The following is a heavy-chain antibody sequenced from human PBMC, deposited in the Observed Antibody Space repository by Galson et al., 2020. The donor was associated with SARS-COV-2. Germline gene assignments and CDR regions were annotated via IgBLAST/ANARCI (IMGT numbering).Heavy chain of an antibody. CDR1: GYTLTELS. CDR3: ASSPSITGTTRENYYYYYGMDV. D-gene: IGHD1-7*01. Sequence: ASVKVSCKVSGYTLTELSMHWVRQAPGKGLEWMGGFDPEDGETIYAQKFQGRVTMTEDTSTDTAYMELSSLRSEDTAVYYCASSPSITGTTRENYYYYYGMDVWGQGTTVTVPS. J-gene: IGHJ6*02. V-gene: IGHV1-24*01. CDR2: FDPEDGET.